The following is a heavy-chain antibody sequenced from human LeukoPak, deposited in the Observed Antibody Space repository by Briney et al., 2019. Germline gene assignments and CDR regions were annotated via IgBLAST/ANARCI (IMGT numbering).Heavy chain of an antibody. CDR1: GFTFSSYA. CDR2: ISGSGGST. J-gene: IGHJ4*02. Sequence: GGSLRLSCAPSGFTFSSYAMSWVRQTPGKGLEWVSAISGSGGSTYYADSVKGRFTISRDNSKNTLYLQMNSLRAEDTAVYYCAKDPTRPIAVAGTFDYWGQGTLVTVSS. V-gene: IGHV3-23*01. D-gene: IGHD6-19*01. CDR3: AKDPTRPIAVAGTFDY.